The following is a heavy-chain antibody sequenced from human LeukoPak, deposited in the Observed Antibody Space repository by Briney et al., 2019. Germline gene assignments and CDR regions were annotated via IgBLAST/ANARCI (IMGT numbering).Heavy chain of an antibody. CDR1: GGSISSYY. Sequence: PSETLSLTCTVSGGSISSYYWSWIRQPPGKGLEWIGYIYYSGSTNYNPSLKSRVTISVDTSKNQFSLKLSSVTAADTAVYYCAGTLELGDYYYYYGMDVWGQGTTVTVSS. V-gene: IGHV4-59*08. D-gene: IGHD7-27*01. CDR3: AGTLELGDYYYYYGMDV. J-gene: IGHJ6*02. CDR2: IYYSGST.